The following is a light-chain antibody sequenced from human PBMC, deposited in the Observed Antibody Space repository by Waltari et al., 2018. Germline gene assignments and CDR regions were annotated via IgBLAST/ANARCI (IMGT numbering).Light chain of an antibody. Sequence: QSALTQPASVSGSPGQSITISCTGTSSDVGAYNYVSWYQQHPGKAPQLLIYDVTNRPFEVSSRFSGSKSGNTASLTIYGLQAEDDADYFCSSYTTSATVVFGGGTKVTVL. J-gene: IGLJ2*01. CDR2: DVT. CDR1: SSDVGAYNY. V-gene: IGLV2-14*03. CDR3: SSYTTSATVV.